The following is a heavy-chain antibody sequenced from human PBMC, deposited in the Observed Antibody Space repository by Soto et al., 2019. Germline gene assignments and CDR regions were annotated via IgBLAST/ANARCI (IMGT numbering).Heavy chain of an antibody. CDR3: ARERGRYCSGESCYPFGP. V-gene: IGHV4-34*01. CDR2: INDSGST. Sequence: SETLSLTCAVYGGTFRGYYWSWIRQPPGKGLEWLGEINDSGSTNYNPSLKSRITISLDTSKKEISLRLSSVTAADTAVYYCARERGRYCSGESCYPFGPWGQGALVTVSS. CDR1: GGTFRGYY. D-gene: IGHD2-15*01. J-gene: IGHJ5*02.